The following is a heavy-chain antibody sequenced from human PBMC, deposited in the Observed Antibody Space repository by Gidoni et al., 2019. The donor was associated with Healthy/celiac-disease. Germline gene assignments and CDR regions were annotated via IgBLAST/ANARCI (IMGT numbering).Heavy chain of an antibody. J-gene: IGHJ4*02. CDR2: MKSKTDGGTT. V-gene: IGHV3-15*01. Sequence: EVQLVESGGGLVKPGGSLRLSCAASGFTFSNAWLSWVRQAPGKGLEWVGRMKSKTDGGTTDYAAPVKGRFTISRDDSKNTLYLQMNSLKTEDTAVYYCTTVVGATDYWGQGTLVTVSS. CDR1: GFTFSNAW. CDR3: TTVVGATDY. D-gene: IGHD1-26*01.